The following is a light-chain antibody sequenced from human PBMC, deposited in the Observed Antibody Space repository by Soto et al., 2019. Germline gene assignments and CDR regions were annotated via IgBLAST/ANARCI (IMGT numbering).Light chain of an antibody. CDR1: QSISSR. V-gene: IGKV1-5*03. Sequence: DIQMTQSPSTLSASVGDRVTITCRASQSISSRLAWYQQKPGKAPKLLIYKAPSLESGVPSKFSGSGSGTEFPLTISSLQPDDFAAYYCQQYNSYSGTFGQGTKVEI. CDR3: QQYNSYSGT. J-gene: IGKJ1*01. CDR2: KAP.